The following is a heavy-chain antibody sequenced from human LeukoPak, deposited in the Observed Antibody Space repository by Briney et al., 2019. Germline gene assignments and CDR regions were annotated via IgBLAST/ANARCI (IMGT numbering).Heavy chain of an antibody. Sequence: AGGSLRLSCADSGFSFSIYSMNWVRQAPGKGLEWVSSISSSSSYIYYADSVKGRFTISRDNAKNSLYLQMNSLRAEDTAVYYCARDLAAAGGALYWGQGTLVTVSS. CDR2: ISSSSSYI. J-gene: IGHJ4*02. D-gene: IGHD6-13*01. CDR1: GFSFSIYS. CDR3: ARDLAAAGGALY. V-gene: IGHV3-21*01.